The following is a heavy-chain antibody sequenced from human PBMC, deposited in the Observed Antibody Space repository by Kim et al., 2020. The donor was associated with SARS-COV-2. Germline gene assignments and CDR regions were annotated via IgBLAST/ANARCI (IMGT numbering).Heavy chain of an antibody. J-gene: IGHJ4*02. V-gene: IGHV3-23*01. CDR1: GFTFSSYA. D-gene: IGHD2-2*01. CDR2: ISGSGGST. Sequence: GGSLRLSCAASGFTFSSYAMSWVRQAPGKGLEWVSAISGSGGSTYYADSVKGRFTISRDNSKNTLYLQMNSLRAEDTAVYYCAKEAYIVVVPAAIGGIDYWGQGALVTVSS. CDR3: AKEAYIVVVPAAIGGIDY.